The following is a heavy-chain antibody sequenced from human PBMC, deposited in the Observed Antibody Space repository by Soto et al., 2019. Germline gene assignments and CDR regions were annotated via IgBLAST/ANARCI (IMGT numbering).Heavy chain of an antibody. J-gene: IGHJ4*02. V-gene: IGHV4-34*01. CDR2: INHSGST. CDR1: GGSFSGYY. Sequence: SETLSLTCAVYGGSFSGYYWSWIRQPPGKGLEWIGEINHSGSTNYNPSLKSRVTISVDTSKNQFSLKLSSVTAADTAVNYCASRGYYYGSGSYYKAFDYWGQGTLVTVSS. CDR3: ASRGYYYGSGSYYKAFDY. D-gene: IGHD3-10*01.